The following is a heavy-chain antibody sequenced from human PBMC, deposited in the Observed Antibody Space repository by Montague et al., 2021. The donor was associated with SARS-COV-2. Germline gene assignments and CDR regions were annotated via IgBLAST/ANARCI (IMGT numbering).Heavy chain of an antibody. CDR2: VLYNKGT. J-gene: IGHJ4*02. CDR3: VRHPHYDGLNGPPDF. V-gene: IGHV4-59*08. CDR1: GVSVTDYY. D-gene: IGHD3-9*01. Sequence: SETLSLTCTVSGVSVTDYYWSWIRQPPGKGLEWVGDVLYNKGTNFNPSLKSRVAISVDTSKNQFSLRLTSVTAADTVLYYCVRHPHYDGLNGPPDFWDQGTLVTVSS.